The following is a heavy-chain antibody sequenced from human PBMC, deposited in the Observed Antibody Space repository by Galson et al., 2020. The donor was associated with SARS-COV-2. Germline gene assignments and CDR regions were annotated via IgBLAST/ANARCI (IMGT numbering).Heavy chain of an antibody. D-gene: IGHD2-2*01. J-gene: IGHJ5*02. V-gene: IGHV1-2*02. Sequence: ASVKVSCKASGYTFTGYYMHWVRQAPGQGLEWMGWINPNSGGTNYAQKFQGRVTMTRDTSISTAYMELSRLRSDDTAVYYCARELTRDLLTLSYCSSTSCYGYNWFDPWGQGTLVTVSS. CDR1: GYTFTGYY. CDR2: INPNSGGT. CDR3: ARELTRDLLTLSYCSSTSCYGYNWFDP.